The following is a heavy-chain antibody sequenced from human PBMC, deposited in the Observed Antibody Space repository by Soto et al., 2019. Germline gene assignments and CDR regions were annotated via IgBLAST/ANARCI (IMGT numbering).Heavy chain of an antibody. V-gene: IGHV3-21*01. CDR3: ARLSVTIFGVDPYYYYYYMDV. J-gene: IGHJ6*03. D-gene: IGHD3-3*01. CDR1: GFTFSSYS. Sequence: PGGSLSLSCAASGFTFSSYSMNWVRQAPGKGLEWVSSIISSSSNIYYADSVKGRFTISRDNSKNTLYLQMNGLRAEDTAVYYCARLSVTIFGVDPYYYYYYMDVWGKGTTVTVSS. CDR2: IISSSSNI.